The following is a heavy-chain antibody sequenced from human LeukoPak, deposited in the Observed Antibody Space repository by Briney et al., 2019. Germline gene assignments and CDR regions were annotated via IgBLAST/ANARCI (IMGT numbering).Heavy chain of an antibody. CDR1: GGSFSGYY. D-gene: IGHD1-14*01. Sequence: SETLSLTCAVYGGSFSGYYWSWIRQPPGKGLEWIGEINHSGSTNYNPSLKSRVTISVDTSKNQFSLKLSSVTAADTAVYYCVRLIRRRTPYYYYYYMDVWGKGTTVTVSS. CDR3: VRLIRRRTPYYYYYYMDV. J-gene: IGHJ6*03. CDR2: INHSGST. V-gene: IGHV4-34*01.